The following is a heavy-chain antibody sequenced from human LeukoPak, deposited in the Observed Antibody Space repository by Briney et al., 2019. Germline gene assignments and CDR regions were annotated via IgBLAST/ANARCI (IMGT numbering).Heavy chain of an antibody. CDR3: ARARGSGSYFPRNWFDS. Sequence: PSETLSLTCAVYGGSFSGYYWSWIRQPPGKGLEWIGEINHSGSTNYNPSLKSRVTISVDTSKNQFSLKLSSVTAADTAVYYCARARGSGSYFPRNWFDSWGQGTLVTVSS. CDR2: INHSGST. V-gene: IGHV4-34*01. D-gene: IGHD3-10*01. CDR1: GGSFSGYY. J-gene: IGHJ5*01.